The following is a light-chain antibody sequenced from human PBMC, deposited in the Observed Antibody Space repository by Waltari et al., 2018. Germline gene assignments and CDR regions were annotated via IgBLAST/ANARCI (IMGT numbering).Light chain of an antibody. V-gene: IGLV4-69*01. CDR2: VNSDGSQ. Sequence: QLLLTQSPSASASLGVSVKLTCTVSSGHSNYAIAWHQPHSQKGPRYLMKVNSDGSQIKGDGIPDRFSGSSSGAERYLIISSLQAEDEADYYCQTGGFGIWVFGGGTTLTVL. CDR3: QTGGFGIWV. CDR1: SGHSNYA. J-gene: IGLJ3*02.